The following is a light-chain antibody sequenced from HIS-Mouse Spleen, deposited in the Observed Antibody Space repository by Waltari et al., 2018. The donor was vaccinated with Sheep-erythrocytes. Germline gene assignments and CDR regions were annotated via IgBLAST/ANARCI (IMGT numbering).Light chain of an antibody. J-gene: IGLJ3*02. CDR2: EVS. V-gene: IGLV2-8*01. CDR3: SSYAGSNNWV. Sequence: QSALTQPPSAPGSPAQSVTTSCTVPSSDAGGYTYFPWYQQHPGKAPKLMIYEVSKRPSGVPDRFSGSKSGNTASLTVSGLQAEDEADYYCSSYAGSNNWVFGGGTKLTVL. CDR1: SSDAGGYTY.